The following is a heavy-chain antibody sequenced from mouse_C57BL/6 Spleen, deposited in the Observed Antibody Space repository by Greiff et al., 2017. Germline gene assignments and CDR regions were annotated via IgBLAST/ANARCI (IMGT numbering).Heavy chain of an antibody. D-gene: IGHD1-1*01. Sequence: EVQRVESGGGLVKPGGSLKLSCAASGFTFSSYAMSWVRQTPEKRLEWVATISDGGSYTYYPDNVKGRFTISRDNAKNNLYLQMSHLKSEDTAMYYCARGDYGSSPYYAMDYWGQGTSVTVSS. V-gene: IGHV5-4*01. CDR1: GFTFSSYA. CDR3: ARGDYGSSPYYAMDY. CDR2: ISDGGSYT. J-gene: IGHJ4*01.